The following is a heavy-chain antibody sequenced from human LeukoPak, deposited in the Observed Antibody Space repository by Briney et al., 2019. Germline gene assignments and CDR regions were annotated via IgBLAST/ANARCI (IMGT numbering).Heavy chain of an antibody. J-gene: IGHJ4*02. CDR1: GFSFSTYW. V-gene: IGHV3-7*01. CDR2: IKQDGSEK. Sequence: GGSLRLSCATSGFSFSTYWMGRVRQAPGKGLEWVANIKQDGSEKYYVDSVEGRFTISRDNAKNSLYLQMNSLRAEDTAVYYCARSEFASCYDYWGQGTLVTVSS. CDR3: ARSEFASCYDY. D-gene: IGHD2-2*01.